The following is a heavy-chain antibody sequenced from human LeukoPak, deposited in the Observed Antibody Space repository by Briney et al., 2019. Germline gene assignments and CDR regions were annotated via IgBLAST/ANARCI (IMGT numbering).Heavy chain of an antibody. V-gene: IGHV4-34*01. CDR1: GGSFSGYY. D-gene: IGHD5-12*01. J-gene: IGHJ4*02. Sequence: SETLSLTCAVYGGSFSGYYWSWIRQPPGKGLEWIGEINHSGSTNYNPSLKSRVTISVDTSKNQFSLKLSSVTAADTAVYYCAGLTSGYDSEPYYFDYWGQGTLVTVSS. CDR3: AGLTSGYDSEPYYFDY. CDR2: INHSGST.